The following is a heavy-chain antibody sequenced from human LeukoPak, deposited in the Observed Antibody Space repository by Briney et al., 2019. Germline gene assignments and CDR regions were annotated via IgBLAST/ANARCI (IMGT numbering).Heavy chain of an antibody. CDR2: IIPIFGTA. CDR3: ARVDGTLVLGYCSGGSCTEFFDY. J-gene: IGHJ4*02. CDR1: GYTFTSYG. Sequence: ASVKVSCKASGYTFTSYGISWVRQAPGQGLEWMGGIIPIFGTANYAQKFQGRVTITADESTSTAYMELSSLRSEDTAVYYCARVDGTLVLGYCSGGSCTEFFDYWGQGTLVTVSS. D-gene: IGHD2-15*01. V-gene: IGHV1-69*13.